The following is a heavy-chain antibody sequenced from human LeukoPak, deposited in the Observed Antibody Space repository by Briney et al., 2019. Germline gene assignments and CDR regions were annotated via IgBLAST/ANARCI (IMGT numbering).Heavy chain of an antibody. CDR1: GFTFSSYA. CDR2: ISGSGGST. CDR3: AMKYYYGSGSDSDDAFDI. Sequence: GRSLRPSCAASGFTFSSYAMSWVRQAPGKGLEWVSAISGSGGSTYYADSVKGRFTISRDNSKNTLYLQMNSLRAEDTAVYYCAMKYYYGSGSDSDDAFDIWGQGTMVTVSS. D-gene: IGHD3-10*01. J-gene: IGHJ3*02. V-gene: IGHV3-23*01.